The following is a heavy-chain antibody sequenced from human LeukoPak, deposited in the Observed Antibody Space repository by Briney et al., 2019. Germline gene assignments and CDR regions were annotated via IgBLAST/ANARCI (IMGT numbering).Heavy chain of an antibody. V-gene: IGHV1-69*13. CDR1: GGTFSNYA. CDR3: ARGWLAESTVVTPYNY. Sequence: SVRVSCKASGGTFSNYAINWVRQAPGQGLEWMGGIIPLFGTANYEQKFQGRVRISAVESMSTAYIQLSSLRSVDTAVYYCARGWLAESTVVTPYNYWGQGTLVTVSS. J-gene: IGHJ4*02. CDR2: IIPLFGTA. D-gene: IGHD4-23*01.